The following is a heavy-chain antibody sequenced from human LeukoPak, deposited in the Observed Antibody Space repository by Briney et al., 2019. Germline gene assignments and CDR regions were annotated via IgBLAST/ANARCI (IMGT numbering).Heavy chain of an antibody. Sequence: TASETLSLTCTVSGGSISSYYWSWIRQPPGKGLEWIGYIYYSGSTNYNPSLKSRVTISVDTSKNQFSLKLSSVTAADTAVYYCARHSLPDDPIYFDYWGQGTLVTVSS. J-gene: IGHJ4*02. CDR2: IYYSGST. CDR3: ARHSLPDDPIYFDY. V-gene: IGHV4-59*08. CDR1: GGSISSYY.